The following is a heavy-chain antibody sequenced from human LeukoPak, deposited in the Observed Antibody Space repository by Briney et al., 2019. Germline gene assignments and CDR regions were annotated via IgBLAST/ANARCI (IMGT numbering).Heavy chain of an antibody. Sequence: GALRLSCAASGFTFSSYAMHWVRQAPGKGLEWVAVTSSDGNIKYYADSVKGRFTISRDNSKNTLYLQMNSLRAEDTAVYYCARDQGFCFDYWGQGTLVTVSS. CDR3: ARDQGFCFDY. CDR2: TSSDGNIK. J-gene: IGHJ4*02. V-gene: IGHV3-30-3*01. CDR1: GFTFSSYA. D-gene: IGHD2/OR15-2a*01.